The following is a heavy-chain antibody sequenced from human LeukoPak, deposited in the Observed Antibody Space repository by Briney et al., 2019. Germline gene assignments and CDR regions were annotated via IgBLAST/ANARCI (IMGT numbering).Heavy chain of an antibody. CDR2: IYYSGST. Sequence: SETLSLTCTVSGGSISSYYWSWIRQPPGKGLEWIGYIYYSGSTNYNPSLKSRVIISVDTSKNQFSLKLSSVTAADTAVYYCARVEEGYGSGRRENYYYYYMDVWGKGTTVIVSS. D-gene: IGHD3-10*01. CDR3: ARVEEGYGSGRRENYYYYYMDV. V-gene: IGHV4-59*01. J-gene: IGHJ6*03. CDR1: GGSISSYY.